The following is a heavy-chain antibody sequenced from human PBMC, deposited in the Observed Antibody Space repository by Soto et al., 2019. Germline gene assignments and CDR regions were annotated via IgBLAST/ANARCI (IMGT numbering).Heavy chain of an antibody. CDR1: GGSFKSGSYS. CDR2: VYHTGRT. V-gene: IGHV4-61*01. Sequence: PSETLSLTCTVSGGSFKSGSYSWSWIRQPPGKGLEWIGYVYHTGRTSYNPSLKSRVSISMDTSKNQFSLNLDSVTAADTAAYLCARAFAYLDSWGQGTLVTVSS. J-gene: IGHJ4*02. D-gene: IGHD3-3*01. CDR3: ARAFAYLDS.